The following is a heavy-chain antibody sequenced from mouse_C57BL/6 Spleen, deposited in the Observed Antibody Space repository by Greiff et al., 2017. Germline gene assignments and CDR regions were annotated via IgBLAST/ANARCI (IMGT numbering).Heavy chain of an antibody. J-gene: IGHJ2*01. Sequence: VQLQQPGAELVMPGASVKLSCKASGYTFTSYWMHWVKQRPGQGLEWIGEIDPSDSYTNYNQKFKGKSTLTVDKSSSTAYMQLSSLTSEDSAVYYCARGRDGVDYWGQGTTLTVSS. V-gene: IGHV1-69*01. CDR3: ARGRDGVDY. CDR1: GYTFTSYW. D-gene: IGHD3-3*01. CDR2: IDPSDSYT.